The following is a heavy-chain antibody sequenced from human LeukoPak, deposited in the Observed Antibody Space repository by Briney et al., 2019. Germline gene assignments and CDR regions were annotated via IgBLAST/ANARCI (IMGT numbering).Heavy chain of an antibody. CDR3: ARDGAVAGEVPDAFDI. CDR2: IWYDGSNK. Sequence: GGSLRLSCAASGFTFSSYGMHWVRQAPGKGLEWVAVIWYDGSNKYYADSVKGRFTISRDNSKNTLYLQMNSLRAEDTAVYYCARDGAVAGEVPDAFDIWGQGTMVTVSS. D-gene: IGHD6-19*01. J-gene: IGHJ3*02. CDR1: GFTFSSYG. V-gene: IGHV3-33*01.